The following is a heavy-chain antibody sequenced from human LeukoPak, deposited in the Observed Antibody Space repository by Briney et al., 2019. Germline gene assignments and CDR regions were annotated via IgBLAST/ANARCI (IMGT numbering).Heavy chain of an antibody. J-gene: IGHJ4*02. Sequence: GGSLRLSCAASGFTFSSYEMNWVRQAPGKGLEWVSYISRSGSTMYYADPVKGRFTISRDNAKNSLYLQMNSLKAEDTAVYYCASGSDWYKVFDYWGQGTLVTVSS. V-gene: IGHV3-48*03. CDR1: GFTFSSYE. CDR3: ASGSDWYKVFDY. CDR2: ISRSGSTM. D-gene: IGHD6-19*01.